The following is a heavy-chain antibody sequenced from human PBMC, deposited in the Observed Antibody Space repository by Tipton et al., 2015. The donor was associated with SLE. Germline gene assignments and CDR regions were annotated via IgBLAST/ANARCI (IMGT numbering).Heavy chain of an antibody. CDR3: ARESREGTVVQGPRVSFDF. CDR2: IYHSGNI. V-gene: IGHV4-4*02. Sequence: TLSLTCAVSGASISSNNWWTWVRQTPGKGLEWIAEIYHSGNINFNPSLKSRVTILVDKSKNQFSLKLRSVTAADTAVYYCARESREGTVVQGPRVSFDFWGQGTMVTVSS. D-gene: IGHD3-10*01. J-gene: IGHJ3*01. CDR1: GASISSNNW.